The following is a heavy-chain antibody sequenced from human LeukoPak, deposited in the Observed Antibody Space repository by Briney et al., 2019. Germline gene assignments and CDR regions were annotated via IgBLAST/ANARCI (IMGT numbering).Heavy chain of an antibody. CDR2: INPNSGGT. CDR1: GYTFTYYY. D-gene: IGHD1-14*01. V-gene: IGHV1-2*02. J-gene: IGHJ4*02. Sequence: ASVKVSCKAAGYTFTYYYIHWVRQAPGQGLEWMGWINPNSGGTNYTQKFQGRVTMTRDTSISTAYLELNRLTSDDTAVYYCARVLARYGNLDYWGQGILVTVSS. CDR3: ARVLARYGNLDY.